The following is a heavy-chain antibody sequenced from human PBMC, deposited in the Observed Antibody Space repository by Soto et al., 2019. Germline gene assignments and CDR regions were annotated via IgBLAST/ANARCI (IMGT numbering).Heavy chain of an antibody. CDR1: GFTFSSHT. CDR2: MSHDGNIK. CDR3: ATRFYSSGVLFDY. D-gene: IGHD3-10*01. Sequence: GGSLRLSCAASGFTFSSHTMHWVRQAPGKGLEWLSLMSHDGNIKFYADSVKGRFTISRDNSKNTLYLQMNNLRAEDTALYYCATRFYSSGVLFDYWGPGTQVTVSS. J-gene: IGHJ4*02. V-gene: IGHV3-30-3*01.